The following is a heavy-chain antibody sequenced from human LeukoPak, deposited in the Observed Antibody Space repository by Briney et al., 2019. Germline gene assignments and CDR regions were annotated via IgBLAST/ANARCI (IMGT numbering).Heavy chain of an antibody. Sequence: PSETLSLTCTVSGGSISSYYWSWIRPPPGKGLEWSGYIYYSGSTNYNPSLKSRVTISVDTSKNQVSLKLSSVTAADTAVYYCATRVSGVVVAPYWYFDLWGRGTLVTVFS. CDR1: GGSISSYY. CDR2: IYYSGST. D-gene: IGHD2-15*01. J-gene: IGHJ2*01. CDR3: ATRVSGVVVAPYWYFDL. V-gene: IGHV4-59*01.